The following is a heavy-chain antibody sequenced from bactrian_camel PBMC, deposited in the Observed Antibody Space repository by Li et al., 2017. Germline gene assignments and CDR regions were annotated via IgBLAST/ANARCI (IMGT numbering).Heavy chain of an antibody. V-gene: IGHV3S53*01. J-gene: IGHJ4*01. CDR2: IDTAGTT. CDR3: AARECWFPTYKY. D-gene: IGHD1*01. CDR1: ADTYSSYC. Sequence: QLVESGGGSVQAGGSLRLSCAASADTYSSYCMGWFRQAPGKQREEVASIDTAGTTNYIASVKGRFTISQGNAKNTLYLQMNSLKPEDTAMYYCAARECWFPTYKYWGQGTQVTVS.